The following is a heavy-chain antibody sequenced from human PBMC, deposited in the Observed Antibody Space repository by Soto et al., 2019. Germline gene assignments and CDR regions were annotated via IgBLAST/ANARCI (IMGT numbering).Heavy chain of an antibody. Sequence: SETLSLTCTVSGCSISSGGYYWSWIRQHPGKGLEWIGYIYYSGSTYYNPSLKSRVTISVDTSKNQFSLKLSSVTAADTAVYYCAREVKMYCSGGSCYQYCFDYWGQGTLVTVSS. CDR3: AREVKMYCSGGSCYQYCFDY. CDR1: GCSISSGGYY. CDR2: IYYSGST. V-gene: IGHV4-31*03. J-gene: IGHJ4*02. D-gene: IGHD2-15*01.